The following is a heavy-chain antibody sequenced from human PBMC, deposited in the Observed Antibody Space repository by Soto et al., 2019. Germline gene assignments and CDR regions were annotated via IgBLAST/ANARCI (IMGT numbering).Heavy chain of an antibody. CDR3: AREASGYDF. Sequence: SVKVSCKASGGTFSSFGISWVRQAPGQGLEWMGGIIPVFGRPNYAQRFRGRLTITADESTNTSDMELIDLTSEDTAVYYCAREASGYDFWGQGTQVTVSS. J-gene: IGHJ1*01. V-gene: IGHV1-69*13. D-gene: IGHD5-12*01. CDR1: GGTFSSFG. CDR2: IIPVFGRP.